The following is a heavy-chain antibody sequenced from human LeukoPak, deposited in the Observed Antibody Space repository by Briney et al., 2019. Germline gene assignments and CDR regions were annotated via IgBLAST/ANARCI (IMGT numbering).Heavy chain of an antibody. Sequence: GGSLRLSCAASEFTFSSYAMSWVRQAPGKGLEWVSTISGNGINTYYADSVKGRFTISRDNSKNTLYLQMNSLGAEDTAVYYCAHMAAAGSSTTFDYWGQGTLVTVSS. CDR2: ISGNGINT. J-gene: IGHJ4*02. D-gene: IGHD6-13*01. CDR1: EFTFSSYA. V-gene: IGHV3-23*01. CDR3: AHMAAAGSSTTFDY.